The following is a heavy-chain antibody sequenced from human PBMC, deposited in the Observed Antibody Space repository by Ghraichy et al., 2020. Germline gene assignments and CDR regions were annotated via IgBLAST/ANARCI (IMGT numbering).Heavy chain of an antibody. J-gene: IGHJ4*02. Sequence: SQTLSLTCAVYGGSFSGYYWSWIRQPPGKGLEWIGEINHSGSTNYNPSLKSRVTISVDTSKNQFSLRLTSVTAADTAVYYCARVKGYCSGGSCYKAIAYYFDYWGQGTLVTVSS. D-gene: IGHD2-15*01. CDR3: ARVKGYCSGGSCYKAIAYYFDY. CDR2: INHSGST. CDR1: GGSFSGYY. V-gene: IGHV4-34*01.